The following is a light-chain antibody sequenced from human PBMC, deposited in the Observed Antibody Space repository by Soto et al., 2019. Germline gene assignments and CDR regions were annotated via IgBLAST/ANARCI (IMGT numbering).Light chain of an antibody. V-gene: IGLV2-14*03. CDR1: SSDVGGYDF. CDR2: DVS. CDR3: SSYTTSSTPCV. Sequence: QSVLTQPASVSGSPGQSIIISCTGTSSDVGGYDFVSWYHHHPGKAPKLIICDVSDRPSGVSNRFSGSKSGNTASLTISGLQAEDEGDYYCSSYTTSSTPCVFGTGTKVTVL. J-gene: IGLJ1*01.